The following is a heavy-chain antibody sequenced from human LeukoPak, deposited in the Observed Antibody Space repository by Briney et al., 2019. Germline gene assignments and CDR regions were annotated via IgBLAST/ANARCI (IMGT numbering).Heavy chain of an antibody. J-gene: IGHJ6*02. V-gene: IGHV3-74*01. D-gene: IGHD2-2*01. CDR1: GFPFSSYW. CDR3: ARGRSTNFLDV. CDR2: IIGDGSGT. Sequence: GGSLRLSCAASGFPFSSYWMHWVRQGPGRGLVWVSRIIGDGSGTNYADSVKGRFTISRDNAKNTLYLQMNSLRAEDTAVYYCARGRSTNFLDVWGQGTTVSVSS.